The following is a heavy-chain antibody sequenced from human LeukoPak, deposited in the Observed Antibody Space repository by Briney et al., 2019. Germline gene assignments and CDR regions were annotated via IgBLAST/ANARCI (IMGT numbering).Heavy chain of an antibody. CDR2: IRYDGSNK. J-gene: IGHJ4*02. CDR3: AKDFEVTMVRGIFDY. CDR1: GFTFSSYG. Sequence: GGSLRLSCAASGFTFSSYGMHWVRQAPGKGLEWVAFIRYDGSNKYYADSVKGRFTISRDNSKNTLYLQMNSLRAEDTAVYYCAKDFEVTMVRGIFDYWGQGTLVTVSS. V-gene: IGHV3-30*02. D-gene: IGHD3-10*01.